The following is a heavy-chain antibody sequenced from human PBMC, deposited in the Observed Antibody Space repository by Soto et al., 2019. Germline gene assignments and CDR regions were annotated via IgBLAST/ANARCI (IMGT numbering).Heavy chain of an antibody. CDR1: GYSFHNYG. D-gene: IGHD1-26*01. V-gene: IGHV1-18*04. CDR2: ISGQIAKT. CDR3: ARGPPSGSFSLTPRY. Sequence: QVQLVQSGPEVKKPGASVKVCCKTSGYSFHNYGIIWVRQAPGQGLEWMGWISGQIAKTNYAQKFQGKVTMTTDTSTSTAYMELSTLTSDDTAMYYCARGPPSGSFSLTPRYWGQGTLVTVSS. J-gene: IGHJ4*02.